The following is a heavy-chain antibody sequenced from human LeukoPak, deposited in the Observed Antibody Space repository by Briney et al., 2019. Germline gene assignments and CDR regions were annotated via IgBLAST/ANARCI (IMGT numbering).Heavy chain of an antibody. CDR2: INTNTGDP. CDR1: GYTFTNYA. D-gene: IGHD6-19*01. Sequence: GASVKVSCKASGYTFTNYAMNWVRQAPGQGLGWMGWINTNTGDPTYAQGFTGRFVFSLDTSVSTAYLQISSLKADDTAVYYCARGGINNGWTFDYWGQGTLVTVSS. J-gene: IGHJ4*02. V-gene: IGHV7-4-1*02. CDR3: ARGGINNGWTFDY.